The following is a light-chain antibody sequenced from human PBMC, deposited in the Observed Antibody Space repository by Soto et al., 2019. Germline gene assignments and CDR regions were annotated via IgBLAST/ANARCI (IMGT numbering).Light chain of an antibody. J-gene: IGLJ2*01. CDR1: YSNIGNNY. Sequence: QSVLTQPPSVSAAPGQTVTISCSGSYSNIGNNYVSWYQRLPGTAPKLLIYANDERPSGIPDRFSGSKSATSATLDITGLQTGDEADYFCATWDNSLNAVLFGGGTKLTVL. CDR2: AND. V-gene: IGLV1-51*02. CDR3: ATWDNSLNAVL.